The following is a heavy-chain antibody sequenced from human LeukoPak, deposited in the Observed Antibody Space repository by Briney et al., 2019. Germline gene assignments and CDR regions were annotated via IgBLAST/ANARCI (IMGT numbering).Heavy chain of an antibody. CDR3: ARESYYYDSSGYENDAFDI. CDR2: ISSSGSTI. J-gene: IGHJ3*02. CDR1: GFTFSSYE. D-gene: IGHD3-22*01. V-gene: IGHV3-48*03. Sequence: GGSLRLSCAASGFTFSSYEMNWVRQAPGKGLEWVSYISSSGSTIYYADSEKGRFTISRDNAKNSLYLQMNSLRAEDTAVYYCARESYYYDSSGYENDAFDIWGQGTMVTVSS.